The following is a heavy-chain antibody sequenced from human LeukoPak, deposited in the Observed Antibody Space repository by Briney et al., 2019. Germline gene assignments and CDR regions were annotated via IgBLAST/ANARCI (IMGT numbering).Heavy chain of an antibody. CDR3: ARHGDIVVVPAQLNNNNWFDP. J-gene: IGHJ5*02. CDR2: IYSSGST. Sequence: SETLSLTCTVSGGSVSSGTYYWSWIRQPAGKGLEWIGRIYSSGSTNYNPSLKSRVTISVDTSKNQFSLKLNSVTAADTAVYYCARHGDIVVVPAQLNNNNWFDPWGQGTLVTVSS. V-gene: IGHV4-61*02. D-gene: IGHD2-2*01. CDR1: GGSVSSGTYY.